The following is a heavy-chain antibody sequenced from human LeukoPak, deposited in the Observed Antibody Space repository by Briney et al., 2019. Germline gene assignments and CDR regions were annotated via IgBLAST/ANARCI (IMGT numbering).Heavy chain of an antibody. J-gene: IGHJ3*02. Sequence: GSSVKVSCKASGGTFSSYAFSWVRQAPGQGLEWMGGIIPIFGTGSYAQKFQGRVTITADESTSTAYMELSSLRSEDTAVYYCASYDSSGYYTSLDAFDIWGQGTMVTVSS. CDR3: ASYDSSGYYTSLDAFDI. D-gene: IGHD3-22*01. CDR2: IIPIFGTG. CDR1: GGTFSSYA. V-gene: IGHV1-69*01.